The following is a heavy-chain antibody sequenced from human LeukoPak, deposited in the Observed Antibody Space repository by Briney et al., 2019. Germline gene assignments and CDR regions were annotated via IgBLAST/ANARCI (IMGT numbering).Heavy chain of an antibody. Sequence: AISGSGGSTYYADSVKGRFTISRDNSKNTLYLQMNSLRAEDTAVYYCARDRSVGASRWGQGTLVTVSS. CDR2: ISGSGGST. J-gene: IGHJ4*02. CDR3: ARDRSVGASR. D-gene: IGHD1-26*01. V-gene: IGHV3-23*01.